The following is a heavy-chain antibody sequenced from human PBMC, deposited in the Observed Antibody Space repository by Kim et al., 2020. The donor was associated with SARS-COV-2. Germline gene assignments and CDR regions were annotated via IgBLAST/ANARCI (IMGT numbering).Heavy chain of an antibody. CDR2: ISYSGST. CDR3: ARQQLANWFDP. CDR1: GGSISSSGYY. Sequence: AETLSLTCTVSGGSISSSGYYWGWIRQPPGKGLEWIGTISYSGSTYYNPSLKSRVTISVDTSKNQFSLMLSSVTATDTSGYYCARQQLANWFDPWGQGTLVTVSS. V-gene: IGHV4-39*01. D-gene: IGHD6-13*01. J-gene: IGHJ5*02.